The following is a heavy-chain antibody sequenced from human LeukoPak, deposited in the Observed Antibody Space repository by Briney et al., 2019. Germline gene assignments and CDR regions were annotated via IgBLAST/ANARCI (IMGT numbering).Heavy chain of an antibody. Sequence: SETLSLTCSVRGSSIRDSYWSWIRQPPGKGLEWIGYIYYSGSFIYNPSLESRVTISVDTSKNPFSLKLSSVTAADTAVYHCARHAVTVAGLVNWFDPWGQGTLVTVSS. CDR1: GSSIRDSY. J-gene: IGHJ5*02. V-gene: IGHV4-59*08. CDR2: IYYSGSF. CDR3: ARHAVTVAGLVNWFDP. D-gene: IGHD6-19*01.